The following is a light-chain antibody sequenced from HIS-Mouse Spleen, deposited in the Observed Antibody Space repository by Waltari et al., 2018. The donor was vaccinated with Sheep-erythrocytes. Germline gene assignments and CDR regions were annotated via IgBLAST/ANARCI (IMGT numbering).Light chain of an antibody. Sequence: QSALTQPASVSGSPGQSITISRTGTSCDVGSYNLVSWYQQHPGKAPKLMIYEGSKRPSGVSNRFSGSKSGNTASLTISGLQAEDEADYYCCSYAGSSTPWVFGGGTKLTVL. CDR3: CSYAGSSTPWV. CDR2: EGS. J-gene: IGLJ3*02. CDR1: SCDVGSYNL. V-gene: IGLV2-23*01.